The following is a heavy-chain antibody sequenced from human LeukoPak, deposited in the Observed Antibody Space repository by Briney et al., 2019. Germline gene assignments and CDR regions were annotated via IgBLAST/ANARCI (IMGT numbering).Heavy chain of an antibody. V-gene: IGHV4-59*01. J-gene: IGHJ6*02. Sequence: SETLSLTCTVSGGSISSYYWSWIRQPPGKGLEWIGYIYYSGSTNYNPSLKSRVTISVDTSKNQFSLKLSSVTAADTAVYYCARVNWNYPNYYYYYGMDVWGQGTTVTVSS. CDR1: GGSISSYY. CDR2: IYYSGST. D-gene: IGHD1-7*01. CDR3: ARVNWNYPNYYYYYGMDV.